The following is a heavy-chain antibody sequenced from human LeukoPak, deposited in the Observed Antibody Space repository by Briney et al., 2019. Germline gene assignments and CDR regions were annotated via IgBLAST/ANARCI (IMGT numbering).Heavy chain of an antibody. CDR1: GYTFTSYG. V-gene: IGHV1-69*05. J-gene: IGHJ4*02. CDR3: ARGAVEGIDY. D-gene: IGHD6-19*01. CDR2: IIPIFGTA. Sequence: ASVKVSCKASGYTFTSYGISWVRQAPGQGLEWMGGIIPIFGTANYAQKFQGRVTITTDESTSTAYMELSSLRSEDTAVYYCARGAVEGIDYWGQGTLVTVSS.